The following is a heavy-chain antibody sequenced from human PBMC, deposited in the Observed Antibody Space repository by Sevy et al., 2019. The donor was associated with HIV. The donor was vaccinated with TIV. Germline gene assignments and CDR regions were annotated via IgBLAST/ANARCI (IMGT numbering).Heavy chain of an antibody. CDR2: INHSGST. CDR3: ARAIVVVPAAIVAAYYYYGMDV. V-gene: IGHV4-34*01. CDR1: GGSFSGYY. J-gene: IGHJ6*02. D-gene: IGHD2-2*01. Sequence: SETLSLTCAVYGGSFSGYYWSWIRQPLGKGLEWIGEINHSGSTNYNPSLKSRVTISVDTSKNQFSLKLSSVTAADTAVYYCARAIVVVPAAIVAAYYYYGMDVWGQGTTVTVSS.